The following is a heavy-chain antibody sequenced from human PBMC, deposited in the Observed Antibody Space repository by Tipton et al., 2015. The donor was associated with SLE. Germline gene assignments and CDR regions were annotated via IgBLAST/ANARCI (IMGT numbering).Heavy chain of an antibody. CDR1: GASISSRSYY. V-gene: IGHV4-39*07. Sequence: LRLSCTVSGASISSRSYYWGCIRQPPGKGLECIGSIYDSGITYYSPSLKSRVTISVDTSNNQFSLEVSSVTAADTAVYYCALSMTAATGPFDYWGQGTLVTVS. CDR3: ALSMTAATGPFDY. J-gene: IGHJ4*02. CDR2: IYDSGIT. D-gene: IGHD6-13*01.